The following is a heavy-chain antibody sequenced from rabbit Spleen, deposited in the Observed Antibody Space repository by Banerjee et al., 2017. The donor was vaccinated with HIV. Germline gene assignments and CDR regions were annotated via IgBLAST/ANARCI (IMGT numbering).Heavy chain of an antibody. J-gene: IGHJ3*01. CDR3: ARDLPEIVGWNFGF. V-gene: IGHV1S45*01. Sequence: QEQLVESGGGLVQPGGSLTLTCKASGVSLNDKDVMCWVRQAPGKGLEWIGCIATITGKTFYATWAKGRFTISRASSTTVFLQVTRLTVADTATYLCARDLPEIVGWNFGFWGQGTLVTVS. CDR2: IATITGKT. CDR1: GVSLNDKDV. D-gene: IGHD1-1*01.